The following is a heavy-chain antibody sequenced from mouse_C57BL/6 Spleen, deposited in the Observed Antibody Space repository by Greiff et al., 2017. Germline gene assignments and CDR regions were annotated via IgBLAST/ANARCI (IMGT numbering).Heavy chain of an antibody. CDR2: INYDGSST. CDR1: GFTFSDYY. D-gene: IGHD3-3*01. CDR3: AREGLVGYAMDY. V-gene: IGHV5-16*01. J-gene: IGHJ4*01. Sequence: EVHLVESEGGLVQPGSSMKLSCTASGFTFSDYYMAWVRQVPEKGLEWVANINYDGSSTYYLDSLKSRFIISRDNAKNILYLQMSSLKSEDTATYYCAREGLVGYAMDYWGQGTSVTVSS.